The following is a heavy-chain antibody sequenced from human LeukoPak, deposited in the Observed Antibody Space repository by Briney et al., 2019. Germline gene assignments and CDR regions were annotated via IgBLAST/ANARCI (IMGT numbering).Heavy chain of an antibody. CDR2: IRNKANSYTT. CDR3: TTRPRYCSSTSCSLGMGV. CDR1: GFTFSDHY. J-gene: IGHJ6*02. D-gene: IGHD2-2*01. V-gene: IGHV3-72*01. Sequence: QSGGSLRLSCAASGFTFSDHYMDWVRQAPGKGLEWVGRIRNKANSYTTEYAASVKGRFTISRDDSKNSVYLQMNSLKTEDTAVYYCTTRPRYCSSTSCSLGMGVWGQGTTVTVSS.